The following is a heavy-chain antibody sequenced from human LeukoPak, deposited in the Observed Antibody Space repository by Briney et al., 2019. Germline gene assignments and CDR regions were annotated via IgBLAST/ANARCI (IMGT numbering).Heavy chain of an antibody. CDR3: ASSRRGSSYYFDY. CDR1: GFTVSSNY. Sequence: LRLSCAASGFTVSSNYMSWIRQHPGKGLEWIGYIYYSGSTYYNPSLKSRVTISVDTSKNQFSLKLSSVTAADTAVYYCASSRRGSSYYFDYWGQGTLVTVSS. J-gene: IGHJ4*02. CDR2: IYYSGST. D-gene: IGHD3-10*01. V-gene: IGHV4-31*02.